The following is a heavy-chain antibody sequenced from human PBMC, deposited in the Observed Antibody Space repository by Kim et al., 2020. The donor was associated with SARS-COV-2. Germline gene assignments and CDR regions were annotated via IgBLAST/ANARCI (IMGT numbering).Heavy chain of an antibody. J-gene: IGHJ4*02. CDR3: AREARRDGYLDY. V-gene: IGHV1-69*04. Sequence: NYAQKFQGRVTITADKSTSTAYMELSSLRSEDTAVYYCAREARRDGYLDYWGQGTLVTVSS.